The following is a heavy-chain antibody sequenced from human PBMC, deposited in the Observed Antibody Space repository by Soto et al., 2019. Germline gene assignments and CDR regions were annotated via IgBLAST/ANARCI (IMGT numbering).Heavy chain of an antibody. V-gene: IGHV2-5*01. J-gene: IGHJ6*02. CDR2: IFSNDDK. CDR1: GFSLSTSGVG. CDR3: SHIRGSGLFGIDV. D-gene: IGHD3-10*01. Sequence: QITFKESGPALMKPTQTLTLTCAFSGFSLSTSGVGVGWVRQPPGKALEWLALIFSNDDKRYTPSMMSRLTITKDPSKNQVVLTMTNIDHAATATYYGSHIRGSGLFGIDVWGQGTTFTV.